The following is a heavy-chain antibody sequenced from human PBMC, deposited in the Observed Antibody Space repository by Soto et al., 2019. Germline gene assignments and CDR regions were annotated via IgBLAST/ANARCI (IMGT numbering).Heavy chain of an antibody. CDR2: IFHSGTT. CDR3: AREKWRAGAGGFYGMDV. J-gene: IGHJ6*02. CDR1: GDSISSGGNS. D-gene: IGHD6-13*01. Sequence: QLQLQEAGSGLVKPSQTLSLTCAVSGDSISSGGNSWNWIRQPPGKGLEWVGYIFHSGTTYYNPYLKSRVTISLDRSNNQFSLKLTSVTAADTAVYYCAREKWRAGAGGFYGMDVWGQGTTVTVSS. V-gene: IGHV4-30-2*01.